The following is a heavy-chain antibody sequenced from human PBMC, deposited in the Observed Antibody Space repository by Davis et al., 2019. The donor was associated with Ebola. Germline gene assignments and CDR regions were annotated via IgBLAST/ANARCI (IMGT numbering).Heavy chain of an antibody. J-gene: IGHJ4*02. CDR1: GFTFSSYS. Sequence: GESLKISCAASGFTFSSYSMNWVRQAPGKGLEWVSYISSSSSYTNYADSVKGRFTISRDNAKNSLYLQMNSLRAEDTAVYYCARARIVGAAFDYWGQGTLVTVSS. D-gene: IGHD1-26*01. V-gene: IGHV3-21*05. CDR3: ARARIVGAAFDY. CDR2: ISSSSSYT.